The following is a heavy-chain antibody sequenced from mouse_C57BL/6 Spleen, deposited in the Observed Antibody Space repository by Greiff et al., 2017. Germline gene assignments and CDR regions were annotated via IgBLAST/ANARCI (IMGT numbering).Heavy chain of an antibody. CDR2: IRNKANGYTT. D-gene: IGHD2-1*01. CDR3: ARYGYGNYPYAMDY. V-gene: IGHV7-3*01. Sequence: EVQGVESGGGLVQPGGSLSLSCAASGFTFTDYYMSWVRQPPGKALAWLGFIRNKANGYTTEYSASVKGRFTISRDNSQSILYLQMNAMRAEDSATYYCARYGYGNYPYAMDYWGQGTSVTVSS. CDR1: GFTFTDYY. J-gene: IGHJ4*01.